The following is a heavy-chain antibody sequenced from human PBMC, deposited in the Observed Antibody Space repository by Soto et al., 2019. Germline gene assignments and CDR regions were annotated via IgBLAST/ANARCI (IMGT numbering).Heavy chain of an antibody. CDR3: AREGGDYGGNSYYYYGMDV. CDR2: IWYDGSNK. D-gene: IGHD4-17*01. V-gene: IGHV3-33*01. CDR1: GFTFSSYG. J-gene: IGHJ6*02. Sequence: GGSLRLSCAASGFTFSSYGVHWVRQAPGKGLEWVAVIWYDGSNKYYADSVKGRFTISRDNSKNTLYLQMNSLRAEDTAVYYCAREGGDYGGNSYYYYGMDVWGQGTTVTVSS.